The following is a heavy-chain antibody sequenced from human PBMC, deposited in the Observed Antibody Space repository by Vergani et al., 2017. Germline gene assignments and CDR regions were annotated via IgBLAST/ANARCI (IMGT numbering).Heavy chain of an antibody. V-gene: IGHV3-23*01. Sequence: EVQLLESGGGLVQPGGSLRLSCAASGFTFSSYAMSWVRQAPGKGLEWVSAISGSGGSTYYADSVKGRFTISRDNSKNTLYLQMNSLRAEDTAVYYCAKDAAIYRIVATFTDYWGQGTLVTVSS. CDR3: AKDAAIYRIVATFTDY. CDR2: ISGSGGST. CDR1: GFTFSSYA. J-gene: IGHJ4*02. D-gene: IGHD5-12*01.